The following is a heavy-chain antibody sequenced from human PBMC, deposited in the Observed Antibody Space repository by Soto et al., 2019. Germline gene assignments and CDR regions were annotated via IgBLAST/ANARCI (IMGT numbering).Heavy chain of an antibody. D-gene: IGHD2-21*01. CDR3: VKSKDLGDSDFKVDY. J-gene: IGHJ4*02. V-gene: IGHV3-30*18. CDR1: GFTFNSYG. Sequence: QVQLVESGGGVVQPGRSLRLSCAASGFTFNSYGMHWVRQAPGKGLEWVAVISSDGSYEYYGDSVKGRFTVSRDNYKNTLYVQINSLRAEDTAVYYCVKSKDLGDSDFKVDYWGQGTLVTVSS. CDR2: ISSDGSYE.